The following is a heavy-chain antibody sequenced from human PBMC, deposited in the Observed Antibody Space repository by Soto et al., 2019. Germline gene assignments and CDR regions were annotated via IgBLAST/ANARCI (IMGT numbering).Heavy chain of an antibody. V-gene: IGHV4-4*02. Sequence: QVQLQESGPGLVKPSGTLSLTCAVSSGSISSSNWWSWVRQPPGKGLEWIGEIYHSGSTNYNPSLTSRVTMSVVQSTLLVSLKLSSATAADTVVYYCARALASHDAYIWWSPIVRWLAFDIWGQGTMVTVSS. CDR1: SGSISSSNW. CDR3: ARALASHDAYIWWSPIVRWLAFDI. CDR2: IYHSGST. D-gene: IGHD3-16*01. J-gene: IGHJ3*02.